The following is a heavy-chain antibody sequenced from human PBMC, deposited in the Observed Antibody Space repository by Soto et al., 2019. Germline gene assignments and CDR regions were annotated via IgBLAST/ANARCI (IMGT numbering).Heavy chain of an antibody. J-gene: IGHJ6*02. CDR1: GGSISSSSYY. D-gene: IGHD6-6*01. V-gene: IGHV4-39*01. CDR2: IYYSGST. CDR3: ARQPQIAARTSSLFYYYYYGMDV. Sequence: KPSETLSLTCTVSGGSISSSSYYWGWIRQPPGKGLEWIGSIYYSGSTYYNPSLKSRVTISVDTSKNQFSLKLSSVTAADTAVYYCARQPQIAARTSSLFYYYYYGMDVWGQGTTVTVSS.